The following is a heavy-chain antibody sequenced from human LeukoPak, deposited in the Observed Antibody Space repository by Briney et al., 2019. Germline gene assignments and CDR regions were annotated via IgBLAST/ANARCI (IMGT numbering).Heavy chain of an antibody. J-gene: IGHJ5*02. CDR2: IYYSGTT. Sequence: SETLSLTCTVSGGSISSYYWSWIRQPPGKGLEWIASIYYSGTTYYNPSLKSRVTISVDTSRNQFSLNLSSVTAADTAVYYCARDYKVLNGFVPREVGATGGWFDPWGQGTLVTVSS. V-gene: IGHV4-59*12. CDR1: GGSISSYY. D-gene: IGHD1-26*01. CDR3: ARDYKVLNGFVPREVGATGGWFDP.